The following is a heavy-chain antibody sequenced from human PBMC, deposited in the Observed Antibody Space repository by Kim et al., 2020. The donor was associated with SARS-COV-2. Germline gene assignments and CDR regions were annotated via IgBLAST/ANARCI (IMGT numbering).Heavy chain of an antibody. D-gene: IGHD3-10*01. J-gene: IGHJ3*02. V-gene: IGHV1-69*01. CDR3: ARDSLVRGVKAFDI. Sequence: AQKFQGRVTITADESTSTAYMELSSLRSEDTAVYYCARDSLVRGVKAFDIWGQGTMVTVSS.